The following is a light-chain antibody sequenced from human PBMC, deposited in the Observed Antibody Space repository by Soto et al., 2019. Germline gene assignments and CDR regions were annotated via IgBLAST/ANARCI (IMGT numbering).Light chain of an antibody. CDR3: QQYGNSSWT. Sequence: EIVLTQSPGTLSLSPGERATLSCRASQSVSSSYLAWYQQKPGQAPRLLIYGASSWATGIPDRFSGSGSGTDFTLTISRLEPEDFAVYYCQQYGNSSWTFGQGTKVEIK. CDR1: QSVSSSY. CDR2: GAS. J-gene: IGKJ1*01. V-gene: IGKV3-20*01.